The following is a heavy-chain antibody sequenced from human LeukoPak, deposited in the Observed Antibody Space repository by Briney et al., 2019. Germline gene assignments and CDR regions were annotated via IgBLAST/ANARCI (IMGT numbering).Heavy chain of an antibody. Sequence: PSETLSLTCTVSGASISNSRDYWGWIRQPPGKGLEWIGSIFFSGSTYYNPSLKSRAAISVDSSKNQFSLKLRSVPAAGTALYYCTRHVEIALAGPIEYWGQGTLVPVSS. D-gene: IGHD6-19*01. V-gene: IGHV4-39*01. CDR3: TRHVEIALAGPIEY. J-gene: IGHJ4*02. CDR2: IFFSGST. CDR1: GASISNSRDY.